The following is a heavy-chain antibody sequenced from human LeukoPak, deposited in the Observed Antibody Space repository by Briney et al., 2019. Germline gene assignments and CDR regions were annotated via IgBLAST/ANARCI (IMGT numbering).Heavy chain of an antibody. J-gene: IGHJ4*02. Sequence: GGSLRLSCAASGFTFSSYWMHWVRQAPGKGLAWVSRINSDGSSTNYADYVKGRFTIHIDNDKNKLYLQISNLRAEYTAVYYCALTAFDYWGQGTLVTVSS. V-gene: IGHV3-74*01. D-gene: IGHD3-16*01. CDR2: INSDGSST. CDR1: GFTFSSYW. CDR3: ALTAFDY.